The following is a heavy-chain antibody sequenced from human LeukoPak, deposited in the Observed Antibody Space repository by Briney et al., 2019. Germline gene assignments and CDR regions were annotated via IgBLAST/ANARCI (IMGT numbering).Heavy chain of an antibody. V-gene: IGHV1-18*01. CDR2: ISAYNGNT. D-gene: IGHD6-19*01. CDR1: GYTFTSYG. Sequence: GASVTVSCKASGYTFTSYGISWVRQAPGQGLEWMGWISAYNGNTNYAQKLQGRVTMTTDTSTSTAYMELRSLRSDDTAVYYCAREGAQWLAPAVFDYWGQGTLVTVSS. CDR3: AREGAQWLAPAVFDY. J-gene: IGHJ4*02.